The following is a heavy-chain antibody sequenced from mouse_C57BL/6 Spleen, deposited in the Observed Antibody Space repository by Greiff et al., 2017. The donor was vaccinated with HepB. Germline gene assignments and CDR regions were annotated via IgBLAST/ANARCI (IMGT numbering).Heavy chain of an antibody. V-gene: IGHV2-6-1*01. CDR2: IWSDGST. CDR1: GFSLTSYG. D-gene: IGHD3-2*02. CDR3: ARHGQLRLGYYAMDY. J-gene: IGHJ4*01. Sequence: QVQLKQSGPGLVAPSQSLSITCTVSGFSLTSYGVHWVRQPPGKGLEWLVVIWSDGSTTYNSALKSRLSISKDNSKSQVFLKMNSLQTDDTAMYYGARHGQLRLGYYAMDYWGQGTSVTVSS.